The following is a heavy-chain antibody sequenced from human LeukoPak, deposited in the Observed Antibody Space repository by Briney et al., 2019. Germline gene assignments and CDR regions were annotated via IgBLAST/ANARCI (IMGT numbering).Heavy chain of an antibody. D-gene: IGHD5-18*01. CDR1: GFTVSSNY. CDR3: ARRGYSYGYYFDY. J-gene: IGHJ4*02. V-gene: IGHV3-53*01. Sequence: GGPLRLSCAASGFTVSSNYMSWVRQAPGKGLEWVSVIYSGGSTYYADSVKGRFTISRDNSKNTLYLQMNSLRAEDTAVYYCARRGYSYGYYFDYWGQGTLVTVSS. CDR2: IYSGGST.